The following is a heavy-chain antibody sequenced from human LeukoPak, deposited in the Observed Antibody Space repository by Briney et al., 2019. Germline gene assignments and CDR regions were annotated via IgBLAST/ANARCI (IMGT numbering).Heavy chain of an antibody. J-gene: IGHJ4*02. CDR1: GYTFTIYY. Sequence: ALVKVSCKASGYTFTIYYIHWVRQAPGQGLEWMGVINPSGGSTSYAQKFQGRVTMTRDTSTRTVYMELSSLTSEDTAVYYCARDPSYSSGWYDYWGQGTLVTVSS. CDR2: INPSGGST. D-gene: IGHD6-19*01. CDR3: ARDPSYSSGWYDY. V-gene: IGHV1-46*01.